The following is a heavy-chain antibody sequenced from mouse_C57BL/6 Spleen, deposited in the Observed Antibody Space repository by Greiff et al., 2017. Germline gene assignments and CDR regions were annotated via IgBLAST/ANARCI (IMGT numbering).Heavy chain of an antibody. Sequence: EVKLMESGPGLVKPSQTVFLTCTVTGISITTGNYRWSWIRQFPGNKLEWIGYIYYSGTITYNPSPTSRTTITRDTPKNQFFLEMNSLTAEDTDTYYVARAGSYDAYSFDYWGQGTTLTVSS. CDR3: ARAGSYDAYSFDY. V-gene: IGHV3-5*01. D-gene: IGHD2-3*01. J-gene: IGHJ2*01. CDR1: GISITTGNYR. CDR2: IYYSGTI.